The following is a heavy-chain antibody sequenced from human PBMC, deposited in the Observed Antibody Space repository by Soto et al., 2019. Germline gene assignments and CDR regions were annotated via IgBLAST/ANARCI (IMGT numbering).Heavy chain of an antibody. CDR3: ARAAYYYESSGYYPGDY. J-gene: IGHJ4*02. CDR1: GGTFSSYT. CDR2: IIPGNGIT. V-gene: IGHV1-3*01. Sequence: GASVKVSCKASGGTFSSYTISWVRQAPGQGLEWMGWIIPGNGITNDPQKFQGRVTFTRDTSASTVYMEVSSLRSEDTAVYYCARAAYYYESSGYYPGDYWGQGTLVTVSS. D-gene: IGHD3-22*01.